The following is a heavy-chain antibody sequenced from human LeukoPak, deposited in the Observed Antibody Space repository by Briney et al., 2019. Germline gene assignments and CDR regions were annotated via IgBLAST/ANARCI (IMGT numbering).Heavy chain of an antibody. J-gene: IGHJ4*01. CDR3: AKGIYSSGWSYFDC. D-gene: IGHD6-19*01. Sequence: PGGSLRLSCAASGFTFSSYAMSWVRQAPGKGLEWVSTLSGSGITTYYADSVKGRFTISRDNSKNTLYLQMNSLRAEDTAVYYCAKGIYSSGWSYFDCWGHGTLVTVSS. CDR2: LSGSGITT. CDR1: GFTFSSYA. V-gene: IGHV3-23*01.